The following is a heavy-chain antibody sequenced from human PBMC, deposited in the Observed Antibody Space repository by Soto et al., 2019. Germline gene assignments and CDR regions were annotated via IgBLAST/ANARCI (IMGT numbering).Heavy chain of an antibody. D-gene: IGHD1-20*01. CDR3: ARATAGYNWNPAGWFDP. CDR1: GYTFTGYY. Sequence: QVQLVQSGAEVKKPGASVKVSCKASGYTFTGYYMHWVRQAPGQGLEWMGWINPNSGGTNYAQKFQGRVTMTRDTSISTAYMELSRPRSDDTAVYYCARATAGYNWNPAGWFDPWGQGTLVTVSS. CDR2: INPNSGGT. V-gene: IGHV1-2*02. J-gene: IGHJ5*02.